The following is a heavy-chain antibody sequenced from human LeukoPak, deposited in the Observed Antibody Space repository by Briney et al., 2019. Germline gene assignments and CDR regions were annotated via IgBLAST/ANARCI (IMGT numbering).Heavy chain of an antibody. J-gene: IGHJ4*02. V-gene: IGHV4-34*01. D-gene: IGHD3-22*01. CDR3: ARARYYYDSSVSK. CDR1: GGSFSGYY. Sequence: PSETLSLTCAVYGGSFSGYYWSWIRQPPGKGREWIGEINHSGSTNYNPSLKSRVTISVDTSKNQFSLKLSSVTAADTAVYYCARARYYYDSSVSKWGQGTLVTVSS. CDR2: INHSGST.